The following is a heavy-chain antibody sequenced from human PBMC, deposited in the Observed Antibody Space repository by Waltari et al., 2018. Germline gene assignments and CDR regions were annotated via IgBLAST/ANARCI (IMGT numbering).Heavy chain of an antibody. V-gene: IGHV3-74*01. J-gene: IGHJ3*02. CDR2: SNSDGSST. D-gene: IGHD1-26*01. CDR3: ARAYSGTRNAFDI. Sequence: EVQLVESGGGLVQPGGSLRLSCAASGFPFSSYWIHWVRQAPGKGLVGVSRSNSDGSSTNHAASVKGRFTISRDNAKNTLYLQMNSLRAEDTAVYYCARAYSGTRNAFDIWGQGTMVTVSS. CDR1: GFPFSSYW.